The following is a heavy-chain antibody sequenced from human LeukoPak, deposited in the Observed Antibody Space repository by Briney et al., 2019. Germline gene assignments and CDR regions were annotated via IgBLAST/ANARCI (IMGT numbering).Heavy chain of an antibody. CDR2: ISSSSSYI. V-gene: IGHV3-21*01. CDR1: GFTFSSYS. CDR3: ARGISGIAVV. Sequence: GGSLRLSCAASGFTFSSYSMNWVRKAPGKGLEWVSSISSSSSYIYYADSVKGRFTISRDNAKNSLYLQMNSLRAEDTAVYYCARGISGIAVVWGQGTLVTVSS. J-gene: IGHJ4*02. D-gene: IGHD6-19*01.